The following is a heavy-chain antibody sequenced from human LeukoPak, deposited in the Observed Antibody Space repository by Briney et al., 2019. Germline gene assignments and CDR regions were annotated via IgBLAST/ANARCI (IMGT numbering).Heavy chain of an antibody. V-gene: IGHV3-23*01. J-gene: IGHJ5*02. CDR3: ARRRAAAGLGNWFDP. Sequence: GGSLRLSCVASGLTFSNYGMNWVRQAPGKGLEWVSLISGSGGITKYADSVKGRFTISRDNSKNTLYLQMNSLRAEDTAVYYCARRRAAAGLGNWFDPWGQGTLVTVSS. CDR2: ISGSGGIT. D-gene: IGHD6-13*01. CDR1: GLTFSNYG.